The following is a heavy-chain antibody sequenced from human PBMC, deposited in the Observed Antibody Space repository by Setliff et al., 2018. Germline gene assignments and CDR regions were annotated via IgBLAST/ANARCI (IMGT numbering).Heavy chain of an antibody. V-gene: IGHV4-39*07. CDR2: IFSSGST. D-gene: IGHD5-18*01. Sequence: SETMSLTCTVSGGSISSSSYYWVWIRQPPGKGLEWIWNIFSSGSTYYNPSLQSRVTISIDTSKNQCSLKLSSVTAADTAVYFCASTTYGYSYDYWGQGTLVTVSS. J-gene: IGHJ4*02. CDR1: GGSISSSSYY. CDR3: ASTTYGYSYDY.